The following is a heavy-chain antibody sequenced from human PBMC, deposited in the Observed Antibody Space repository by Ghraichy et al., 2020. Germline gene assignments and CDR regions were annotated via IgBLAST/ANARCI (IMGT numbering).Heavy chain of an antibody. CDR2: ISGSGGST. V-gene: IGHV3-23*01. CDR1: GFTFSSYA. CDR3: AKEYVDYYDSSGYYDY. J-gene: IGHJ4*02. D-gene: IGHD3-22*01. Sequence: GGSLRLSCAASGFTFSSYAMSWVRQAPGKGLEWVSAISGSGGSTYYADSVKGRFTISRDNSKNTLYLQMNSRRAEDTAVYYCAKEYVDYYDSSGYYDYWGQGTRVTISS.